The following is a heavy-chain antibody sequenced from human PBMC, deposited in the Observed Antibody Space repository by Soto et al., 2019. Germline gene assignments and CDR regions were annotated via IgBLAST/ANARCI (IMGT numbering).Heavy chain of an antibody. CDR3: AFPATADFDY. Sequence: SETLSLTCAVSCGCISSTNWWTWVRQSPGRGLEWIGEIYHSGTTNYSPSLKSRVNIAVDMSTNHLSLTLISVTAADTAVYYCAFPATADFDYWGKGILVTSPQ. D-gene: IGHD6-13*01. J-gene: IGHJ4*02. V-gene: IGHV4-4*02. CDR2: IYHSGTT. CDR1: CGCISSTNW.